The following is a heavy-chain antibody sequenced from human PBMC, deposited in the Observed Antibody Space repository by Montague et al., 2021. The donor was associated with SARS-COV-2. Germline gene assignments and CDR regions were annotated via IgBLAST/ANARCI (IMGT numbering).Heavy chain of an antibody. CDR3: ARDGYSSGRNGLHWFDP. CDR2: IYTSGST. J-gene: IGHJ5*02. V-gene: IGHV4-61*02. CDR1: IGSISSGSYY. D-gene: IGHD6-25*01. Sequence: TLSLTCTVAIGSISSGSYYWSWIRQPAGKGLEWIGRIYTSGSTNYNPCLKSRVTISVDTSKNQFSLKLSSVTAADTAVYYCARDGYSSGRNGLHWFDPWGQGTLVTVSS.